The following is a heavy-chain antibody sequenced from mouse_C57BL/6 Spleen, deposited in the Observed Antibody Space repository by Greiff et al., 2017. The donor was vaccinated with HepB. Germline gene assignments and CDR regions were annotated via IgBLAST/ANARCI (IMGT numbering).Heavy chain of an antibody. CDR1: GFTFSSYA. CDR3: ASPEDSFAY. J-gene: IGHJ3*01. CDR2: ISDGGSYT. V-gene: IGHV5-4*03. Sequence: EVKLMESGGGLVKPGGSLKLSCAASGFTFSSYAMSWVRQTPEKRLEWVATISDGGSYTYYPDNVKGRFTISRDNAKNNLYLQMSHLKSEDTAMYYCASPEDSFAYWGQGTLVTVSA.